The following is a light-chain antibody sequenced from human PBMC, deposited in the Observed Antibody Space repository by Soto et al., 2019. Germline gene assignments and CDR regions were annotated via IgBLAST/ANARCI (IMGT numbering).Light chain of an antibody. V-gene: IGKV2-28*01. J-gene: IGKJ1*01. CDR1: QSLLHRNGYTY. CDR2: MGS. CDR3: MQTLQTRT. Sequence: DIVVTQSPLSLTVTPGEPASISCRSSQSLLHRNGYTYVDWYLQKPGQSPKVLIYMGSNRASGVPDRFSGSGSGTDFTLTISRVEAEDVGVYYCMQTLQTRTFGQGTKVEI.